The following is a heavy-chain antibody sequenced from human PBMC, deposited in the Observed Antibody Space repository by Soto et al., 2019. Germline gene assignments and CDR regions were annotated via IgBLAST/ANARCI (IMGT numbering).Heavy chain of an antibody. CDR1: GFTFSVYS. CDR3: ARSVEGHFDY. V-gene: IGHV3-48*02. CDR2: ITSDTKTI. Sequence: EVQLAESGGDLVQREGSLRLSCVASGFTFSVYSMNWVRQAPGKGLEWFSYITSDTKTIKYADSVKGRFTISRDNAKNSVYLQMNSLRDEDTAVYYCARSVEGHFDYWGQGTVVTVSS. D-gene: IGHD6-19*01. J-gene: IGHJ4*02.